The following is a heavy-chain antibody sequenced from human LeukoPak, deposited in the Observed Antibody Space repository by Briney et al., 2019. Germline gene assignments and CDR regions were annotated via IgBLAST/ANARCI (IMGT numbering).Heavy chain of an antibody. D-gene: IGHD3-16*01. CDR1: EFTFSSYG. Sequence: GGSLRLSCAASEFTFSSYGMHWVRQAPGKGLEWVAFIRYDGSNKYYADSVKGRFTISRDNAKNSLYLQINSLRAEDTAVYYCVRDLNWAFDYWGQGTLVTVSS. CDR2: IRYDGSNK. J-gene: IGHJ4*02. V-gene: IGHV3-30*02. CDR3: VRDLNWAFDY.